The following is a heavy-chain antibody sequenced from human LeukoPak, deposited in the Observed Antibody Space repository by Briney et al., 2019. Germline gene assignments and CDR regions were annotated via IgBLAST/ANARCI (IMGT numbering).Heavy chain of an antibody. CDR1: GFTFSSYE. CDR3: ARSSTSCDY. J-gene: IGHJ4*02. CDR2: ISSSGSTI. V-gene: IGHV3-48*03. Sequence: GSLRLSCAASGFTFSSYEMNWVRQAPGKGLEWVSYISSSGSTIYYADSVKGRFTISRDNAENSLYLQMNSLRAEDTAVYYCARSSTSCDYWGQGTLVTVSS. D-gene: IGHD2-2*01.